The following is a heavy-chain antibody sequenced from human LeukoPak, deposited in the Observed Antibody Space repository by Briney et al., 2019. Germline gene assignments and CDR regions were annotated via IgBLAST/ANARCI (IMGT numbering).Heavy chain of an antibody. Sequence: GEPLKISCKGSGYSFTSYWIGWVRQMPGKGLEWMGIIYPGDSDTRYSPSFQGQVTISADKSISTVYLQWSSLKASDTAMYYCARKSTEYSSSSGVAHWGQGTLVTVSS. CDR1: GYSFTSYW. J-gene: IGHJ4*02. V-gene: IGHV5-51*01. CDR3: ARKSTEYSSSSGVAH. D-gene: IGHD6-6*01. CDR2: IYPGDSDT.